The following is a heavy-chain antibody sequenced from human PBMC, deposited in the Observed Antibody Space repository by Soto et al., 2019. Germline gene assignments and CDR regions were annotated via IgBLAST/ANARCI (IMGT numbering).Heavy chain of an antibody. CDR1: GFIFSTYA. Sequence: QVQLVESGGGVVQPGRSLRLSCAASGFIFSTYAMHWVRQAPGKGLEWVAIIYYDGSKKYYADSVKGRFTISRDNSKNTLYLQMNSLRAEETAVYYCARDGGGSYYDFDCWGQGTLVTVSS. D-gene: IGHD1-26*01. CDR3: ARDGGGSYYDFDC. V-gene: IGHV3-33*01. CDR2: IYYDGSKK. J-gene: IGHJ4*02.